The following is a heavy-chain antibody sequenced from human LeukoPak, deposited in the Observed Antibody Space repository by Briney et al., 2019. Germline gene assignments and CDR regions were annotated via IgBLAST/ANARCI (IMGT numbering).Heavy chain of an antibody. D-gene: IGHD6-19*01. V-gene: IGHV4-61*01. CDR1: GGSVSSGSYY. Sequence: SETLSLTCTVSGGSVSSGSYYWSWIRQPPGKGLEWIGYIYYSGSTNYNPSLKSRATISVDTSINQFSLKLSSVTAADTAVYYCARGYSSGWYRSFDYWGQGTLVTVSS. CDR2: IYYSGST. J-gene: IGHJ4*02. CDR3: ARGYSSGWYRSFDY.